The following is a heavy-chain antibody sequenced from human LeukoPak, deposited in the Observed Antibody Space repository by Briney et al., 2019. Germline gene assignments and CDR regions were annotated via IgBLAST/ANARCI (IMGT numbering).Heavy chain of an antibody. CDR3: ARAPYQHNFDY. Sequence: NPSETLSLTCAVYGGSFSGYYWSWIRQPPGKGLEWIGEINHSGSTNYNPSLKSRVTISVDTSKNQFSLKLSSVTAADTAVYYCARAPYQHNFDYWGQGTLVTVSS. D-gene: IGHD2-2*01. CDR2: INHSGST. CDR1: GGSFSGYY. V-gene: IGHV4-34*01. J-gene: IGHJ4*02.